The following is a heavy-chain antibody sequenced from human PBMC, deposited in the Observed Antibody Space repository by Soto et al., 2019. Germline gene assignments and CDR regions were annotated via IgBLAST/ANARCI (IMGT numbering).Heavy chain of an antibody. D-gene: IGHD3-22*01. CDR2: VSSYRGTT. J-gene: IGHJ5*02. Sequence: QVQLQESGPGLVKPSQTLSLTCTVSGGSINRGDYYWSWIRQPPGKGLEWIGYVSSYRGTTYYNPSLKSRVTISVDTSKNQFSLRLSSVTAADTAVYYCARAGVAHSLTVGLNWFDPWGQGTLVTVSS. V-gene: IGHV4-30-4*01. CDR3: ARAGVAHSLTVGLNWFDP. CDR1: GGSINRGDYY.